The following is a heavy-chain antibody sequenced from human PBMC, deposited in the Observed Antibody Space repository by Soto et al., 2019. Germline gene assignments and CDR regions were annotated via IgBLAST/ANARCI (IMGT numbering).Heavy chain of an antibody. CDR3: AATSGYAYYYYMDV. V-gene: IGHV1-58*02. J-gene: IGHJ6*03. D-gene: IGHD5-12*01. Sequence: SVKVSCKASGFTFTSSAMQWVRQARGQRLEWIGWIVVGSGNTNYAQKFQERVTITRDMSTSTAYMELSSLRSEDTAVYYCAATSGYAYYYYMDVWGKGTTVTVSS. CDR2: IVVGSGNT. CDR1: GFTFTSSA.